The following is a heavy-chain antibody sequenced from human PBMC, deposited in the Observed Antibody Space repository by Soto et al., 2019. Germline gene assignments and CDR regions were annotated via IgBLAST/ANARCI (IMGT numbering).Heavy chain of an antibody. D-gene: IGHD3-10*01. Sequence: QVQLVQSGAEVKKPGSSVKVSCKASGGTFSSYAISWVRQAPGQGLEWMGGIIPIFGTANYAQKFQGRVTINADESTSRAYMELSSLRSEDTAVYYCARADYGSGSYYRSDFYYYGMDVWGQGTTVTVSS. J-gene: IGHJ6*02. V-gene: IGHV1-69*01. CDR3: ARADYGSGSYYRSDFYYYGMDV. CDR2: IIPIFGTA. CDR1: GGTFSSYA.